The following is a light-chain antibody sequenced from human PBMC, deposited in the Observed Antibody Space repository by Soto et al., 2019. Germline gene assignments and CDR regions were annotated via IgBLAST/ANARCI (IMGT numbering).Light chain of an antibody. CDR1: SSGIGHYDY. CDR3: CSLTTSHTYV. J-gene: IGLJ1*01. Sequence: QSVLTQPASVSGSPGQSITISCTGTSSGIGHYDYVSWYQQHPGKAPKLMIYHVTYWPSGVSNRYSGSKSGNSASLTISGLQADDEADYYCCSLTTSHTYVFGSGTKVTVL. CDR2: HVT. V-gene: IGLV2-14*03.